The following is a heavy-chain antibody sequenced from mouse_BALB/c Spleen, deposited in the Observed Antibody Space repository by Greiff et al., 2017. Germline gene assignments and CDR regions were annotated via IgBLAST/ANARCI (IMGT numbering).Heavy chain of an antibody. CDR1: GFAFSSYD. CDR2: ISSGGGST. V-gene: IGHV5-12-1*01. J-gene: IGHJ4*01. D-gene: IGHD1-2*01. Sequence: EVKLVESGGGLVKPGGSLKLSCAASGFAFSSYDMSWVRQTPEKRLEWVAYISSGGGSTYYPDTVKGRFTISRDNAKNTLYLQMSSLKSEDTAMYYCARHTIHYYGYAMDYWVKEPQSPSPQ. CDR3: ARHTIHYYGYAMDY.